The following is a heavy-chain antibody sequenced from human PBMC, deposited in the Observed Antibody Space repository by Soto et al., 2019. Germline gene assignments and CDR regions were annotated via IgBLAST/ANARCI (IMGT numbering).Heavy chain of an antibody. J-gene: IGHJ3*02. D-gene: IGHD3-22*01. CDR1: GYTFTSYA. Sequence: ASVKVSCKASGYTFTSYAMNWVRQAPGQGLEWMGWINTNTGNPTYAQGFTGRFVFSLDTSVSTACLQICSLKAEDTAVYYCARAYDSSGFPHDAFDIWGQGTMVTVSS. CDR3: ARAYDSSGFPHDAFDI. V-gene: IGHV7-4-1*01. CDR2: INTNTGNP.